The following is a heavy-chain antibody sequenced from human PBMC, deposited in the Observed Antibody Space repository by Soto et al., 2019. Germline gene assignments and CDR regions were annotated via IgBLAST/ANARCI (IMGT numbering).Heavy chain of an antibody. Sequence: SETLSLTCTVSGVSIVSSSWYWDWIRQPPGKGLEWIGSIYYSGSTHYNPSLRSRVTISADTSTNQFSLKLSSVTAADTAVYYCARRVTMVRGILITRFDPWGHGTLVTASS. D-gene: IGHD3-10*01. CDR1: GVSIVSSSWY. CDR2: IYYSGST. V-gene: IGHV4-39*01. J-gene: IGHJ5*02. CDR3: ARRVTMVRGILITRFDP.